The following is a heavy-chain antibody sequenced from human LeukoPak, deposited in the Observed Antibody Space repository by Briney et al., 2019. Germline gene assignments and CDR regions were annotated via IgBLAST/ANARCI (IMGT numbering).Heavy chain of an antibody. D-gene: IGHD3-10*01. CDR1: GDSISSGTYS. CDR2: IFHTGST. Sequence: SQTLSLTSVVPGDSISSGTYSWSWIRQPPRKGLEWIVYIFHTGSTFYNPSLKTRVTISVDTSKNQFSLRLNSVTAADTAVYYCARELWFATAPGSWLDPWGQGTLVTVSS. J-gene: IGHJ5*02. V-gene: IGHV4-30-2*01. CDR3: ARELWFATAPGSWLDP.